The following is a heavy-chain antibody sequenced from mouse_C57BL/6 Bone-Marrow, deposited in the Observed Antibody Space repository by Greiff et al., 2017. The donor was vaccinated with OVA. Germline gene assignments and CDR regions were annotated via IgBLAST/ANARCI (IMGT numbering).Heavy chain of an antibody. V-gene: IGHV1-50*01. D-gene: IGHD1-1*02. J-gene: IGHJ3*01. CDR1: GYTFTSYW. Sequence: QVQLQQPGAELVKPGASVKLSCKASGYTFTSYWMQWVKQRPGQGLEWIGEIDPSDSYTNYNQKFKGKATLTVDTSSSIAYMQLSSLTSEDSAVYYCARGGGPFAYWGQGTLVTVSA. CDR3: ARGGGPFAY. CDR2: IDPSDSYT.